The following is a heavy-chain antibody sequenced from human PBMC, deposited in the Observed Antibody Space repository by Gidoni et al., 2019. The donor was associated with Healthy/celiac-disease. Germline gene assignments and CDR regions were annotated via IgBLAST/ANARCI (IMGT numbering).Heavy chain of an antibody. V-gene: IGHV3-33*01. CDR3: ARETAGPFDY. CDR2: IWYDGSNK. CDR1: GFTLRSYG. Sequence: QVQLVESGGGVVQPGRSLRLSCAASGFTLRSYGMHRVRQAPGKGLEWVAVIWYDGSNKYYADSVKGRFTISRDNSKNTLYLQMNSLRAEDTAVYYCARETAGPFDYWGQGTLVTVSS. D-gene: IGHD6-13*01. J-gene: IGHJ4*02.